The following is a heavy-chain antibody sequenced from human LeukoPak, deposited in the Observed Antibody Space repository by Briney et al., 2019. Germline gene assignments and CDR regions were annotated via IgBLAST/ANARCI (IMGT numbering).Heavy chain of an antibody. CDR2: ISSSGSTI. J-gene: IGHJ4*02. CDR1: GFTFSDYY. Sequence: AGTLRLSCAASGFTFSDYYMSWIRQAPGKGLEWVSYISSSGSTIYYADSVKGRFTISRDNAKNSLYLQMNSMRAEDTAVYYCARVGANWGLIYWGQGTLVTVSS. D-gene: IGHD1-26*01. V-gene: IGHV3-11*04. CDR3: ARVGANWGLIY.